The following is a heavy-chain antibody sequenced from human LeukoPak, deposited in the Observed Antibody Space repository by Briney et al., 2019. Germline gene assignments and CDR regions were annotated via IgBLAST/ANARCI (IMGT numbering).Heavy chain of an antibody. Sequence: GASVKVSCKASGYSFTNFDINWVRQATGQGLEWMGWMNPNSGNKGYAQKFQGRVTMTMNTSITTAYMELGSLRSEDTAVYYCARGPQWRGDYYMDVWGRGTTVTVSS. D-gene: IGHD6-19*01. J-gene: IGHJ6*03. V-gene: IGHV1-8*01. CDR1: GYSFTNFD. CDR2: MNPNSGNK. CDR3: ARGPQWRGDYYMDV.